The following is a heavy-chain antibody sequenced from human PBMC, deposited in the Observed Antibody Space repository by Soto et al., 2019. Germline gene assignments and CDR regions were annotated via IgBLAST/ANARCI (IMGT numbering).Heavy chain of an antibody. CDR2: ISYDGSNK. CDR3: ALQGGDWLEIAY. CDR1: GFTFSSYA. Sequence: QVQLVESGGGVVQPGRSLRLSCAASGFTFSSYAMHWVRQAPGKGLEWVAVISYDGSNKYYADSVKGRFTISRDNSKNTPYLPMNSLSAEDTAVYYCALQGGDWLEIAYWGQGTLVTVSS. V-gene: IGHV3-30-3*01. J-gene: IGHJ4*02. D-gene: IGHD6-19*01.